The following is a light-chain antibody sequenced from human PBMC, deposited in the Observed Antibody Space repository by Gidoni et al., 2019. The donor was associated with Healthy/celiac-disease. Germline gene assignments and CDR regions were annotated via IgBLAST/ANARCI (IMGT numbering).Light chain of an antibody. V-gene: IGKV3-20*01. J-gene: IGKJ1*01. CDR2: GAS. CDR1: QSFSSSY. CDR3: QQYGSSPET. Sequence: EILLTQSPGTLSLSPGERATLSCRASQSFSSSYLAWYQQKPGQAPSLLIYGASSRATGIPDRFSGSGSGTDFTLTISRLEPEDFAVYYCQQYGSSPETFGQGTKVEIK.